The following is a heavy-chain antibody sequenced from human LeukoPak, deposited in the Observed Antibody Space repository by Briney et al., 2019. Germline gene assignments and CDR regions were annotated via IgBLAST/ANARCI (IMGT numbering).Heavy chain of an antibody. V-gene: IGHV4-31*03. J-gene: IGHJ4*02. CDR3: ARGASIAEKAFDY. CDR1: GGSISTGDYY. CDR2: IYYSGST. Sequence: SETLSLTCTVSGGSISTGDYYWSWIRQHPGMGLEWIGYIYYSGSTYYNPSLKSRVTISVDTSKNQFSLKLSSVTAVDTAVYYCARGASIAEKAFDYWGQGTLVTVSS. D-gene: IGHD6-6*01.